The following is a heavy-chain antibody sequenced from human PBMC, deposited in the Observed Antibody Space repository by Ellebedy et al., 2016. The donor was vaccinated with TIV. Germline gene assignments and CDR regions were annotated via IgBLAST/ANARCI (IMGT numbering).Heavy chain of an antibody. Sequence: GESLKISCAASGFTFSIYWMYWVRQAPGKGLVWVSRINSDGSSTNYADSVKGRFTIPRDNAKNTLYPQMNSLRAEDTAVYYCVRVSQWASDPYYYGMDVWGQGTTVTVSS. V-gene: IGHV3-74*01. D-gene: IGHD1-26*01. CDR1: GFTFSIYW. CDR2: INSDGSST. J-gene: IGHJ6*02. CDR3: VRVSQWASDPYYYGMDV.